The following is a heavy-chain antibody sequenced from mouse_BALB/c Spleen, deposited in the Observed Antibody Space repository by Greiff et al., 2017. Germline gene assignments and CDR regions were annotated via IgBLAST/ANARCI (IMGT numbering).Heavy chain of an antibody. J-gene: IGHJ4*01. CDR1: GYTFTSYY. CDR3: ARSYGYAMDY. V-gene: IGHV1S56*01. D-gene: IGHD1-1*01. CDR2: IYPGNVNT. Sequence: QVQLKESGPELVKPGASVRISCKASGYTFTSYYIHWVKQRPGQGLEWIGWIYPGNVNTKYNEKFKGKATLTADKSSSTAYMQLSSLTSEDSAVYFCARSYGYAMDYWGQGTSVTVSS.